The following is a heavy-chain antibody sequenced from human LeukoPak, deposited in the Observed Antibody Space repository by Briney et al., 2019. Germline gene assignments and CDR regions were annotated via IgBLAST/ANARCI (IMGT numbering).Heavy chain of an antibody. D-gene: IGHD3-10*01. J-gene: IGHJ5*02. CDR1: GYTFTSYG. V-gene: IGHV1-18*01. CDR3: AREDHGSGSHYNWFDP. CDR2: ISAYNGNT. Sequence: ASVKVSCKASGYTFTSYGISWVRQAPGQGLEWMGWISAYNGNTNYAQKLQGRVTMTTDTSTSTAYMELRSLRSDDTAVYYCAREDHGSGSHYNWFDPWGQGTLVTVSS.